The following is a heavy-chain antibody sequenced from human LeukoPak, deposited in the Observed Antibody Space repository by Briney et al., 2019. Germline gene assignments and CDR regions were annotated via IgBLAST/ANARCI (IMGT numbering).Heavy chain of an antibody. Sequence: GGSLRLSCAASGFTVSSNYMSWVRQAPGKGLEWVSVIYSGGSTYYADSVKGRFTISRDNSKNTLYLQMNSLRAEDTAVYYCARGRDYYDSSGYYYTVSLSYYFDYWGQGTLVTVSS. CDR1: GFTVSSNY. CDR3: ARGRDYYDSSGYYYTVSLSYYFDY. J-gene: IGHJ4*02. D-gene: IGHD3-22*01. V-gene: IGHV3-66*01. CDR2: IYSGGST.